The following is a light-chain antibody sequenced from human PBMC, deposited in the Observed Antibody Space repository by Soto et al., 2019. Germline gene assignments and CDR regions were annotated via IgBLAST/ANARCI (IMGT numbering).Light chain of an antibody. Sequence: DIVMTQSPDSLAVSLGERATINCKSSQSVLYSSNNKNYLAWYQQRPGQPPKLLIYWASTRESGVPDRFSGSGSGTSFTLTISSLQAEGVAVYYCQQYYSTPQTFGQGTKLEIK. CDR3: QQYYSTPQT. CDR1: QSVLYSSNNKNY. J-gene: IGKJ2*01. V-gene: IGKV4-1*01. CDR2: WAS.